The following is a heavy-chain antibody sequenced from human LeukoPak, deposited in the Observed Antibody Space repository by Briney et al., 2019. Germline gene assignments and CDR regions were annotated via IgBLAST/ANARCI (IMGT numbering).Heavy chain of an antibody. D-gene: IGHD1-26*01. CDR2: INPNSGST. CDR1: GYTFTGYY. J-gene: IGHJ3*02. CDR3: ARASGRYSDAFDI. Sequence: ASVKVSCKPSGYTFTGYYMHWVRQAPGQGLEWMGWINPNSGSTNYAQKCQGRVTMTRDTSISTAYMELSRLRSDDTALYYCARASGRYSDAFDIWGQGTMVTVSS. V-gene: IGHV1-2*02.